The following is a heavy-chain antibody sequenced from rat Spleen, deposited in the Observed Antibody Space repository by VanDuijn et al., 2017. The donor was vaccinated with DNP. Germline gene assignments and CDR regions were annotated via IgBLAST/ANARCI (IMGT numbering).Heavy chain of an antibody. CDR3: AKVRTTGKED. V-gene: IGHV5-20*01. Sequence: EVQLVESGGGLVQPGRSLKLSCVASGFTFSDYYMAWVRQAPTKGLELVAYIRYDGGFTYHGDSVKGRFTISRDNERSTLYLQMNSLRSEDTATYYCAKVRTTGKEDWGQGVMVTVSS. CDR1: GFTFSDYY. D-gene: IGHD1-7*01. J-gene: IGHJ2*01. CDR2: IRYDGGFT.